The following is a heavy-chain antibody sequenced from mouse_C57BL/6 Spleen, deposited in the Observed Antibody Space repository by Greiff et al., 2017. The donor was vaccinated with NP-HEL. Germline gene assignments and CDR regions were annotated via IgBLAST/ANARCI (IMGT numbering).Heavy chain of an antibody. V-gene: IGHV1-76*01. Sequence: VKLVESGAELVRPGASVKLSCKASGYTFTDYYINWVKQRPGQGLEWIARIYPGSGNTYYNEKFKGKATLTAEKSSSTAYMQLSSLTSEDSAVYVCARGYYYGSTPAWFAYWGQGTLVTVSA. D-gene: IGHD1-1*01. CDR1: GYTFTDYY. J-gene: IGHJ3*01. CDR2: IYPGSGNT. CDR3: ARGYYYGSTPAWFAY.